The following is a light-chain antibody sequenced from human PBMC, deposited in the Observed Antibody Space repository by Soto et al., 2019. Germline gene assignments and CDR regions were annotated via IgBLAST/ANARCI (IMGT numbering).Light chain of an antibody. CDR1: QTISSNN. J-gene: IGKJ1*01. Sequence: EIVLTQSPGTLSVSPGERATLSCRASQTISSNNLAWYQQKPGQAPSLLIYGTSSRATGIPDRFSGSGSGTDFTLTISRLEPEDSAMYYCQQFGSWTFGQVTKVEI. CDR2: GTS. V-gene: IGKV3-20*01. CDR3: QQFGSWT.